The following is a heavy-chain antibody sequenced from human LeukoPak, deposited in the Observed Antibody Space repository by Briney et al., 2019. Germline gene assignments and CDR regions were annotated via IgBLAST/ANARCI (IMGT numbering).Heavy chain of an antibody. J-gene: IGHJ4*02. D-gene: IGHD4-17*01. CDR2: IIGSGSNT. CDR1: GFTFSSYA. Sequence: PGGSLRLSCAASGFTFSSYAMTWVRQAPGKGLEWVSAIIGSGSNTYYADDVKGRFNSSRDNSKSTLYILINSLRAGDTAVYYCARGNGDYAIQPDYWGQGTLVTVSS. V-gene: IGHV3-23*01. CDR3: ARGNGDYAIQPDY.